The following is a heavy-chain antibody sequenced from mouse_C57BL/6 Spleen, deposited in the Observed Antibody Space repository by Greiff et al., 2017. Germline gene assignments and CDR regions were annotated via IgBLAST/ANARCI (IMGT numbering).Heavy chain of an antibody. D-gene: IGHD3-2*02. J-gene: IGHJ2*01. CDR1: GYTFTSYW. V-gene: IGHV1-50*01. Sequence: VQLQQPGAELVKPGASVKLSCKASGYTFTSYWMQWVKQRPGQGLEWIGEIDPSDSYTNYNQKFKGKATLTVDTSSSTAYMQLSSLTSEDSAVYYCARWKAAQYYFDYWGQGTTLTVSS. CDR3: ARWKAAQYYFDY. CDR2: IDPSDSYT.